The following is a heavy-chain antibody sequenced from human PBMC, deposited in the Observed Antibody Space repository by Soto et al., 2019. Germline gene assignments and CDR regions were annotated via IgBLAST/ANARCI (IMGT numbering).Heavy chain of an antibody. V-gene: IGHV3-33*08. CDR3: ARAPPAVGIAAGRPPDY. J-gene: IGHJ4*02. D-gene: IGHD6-13*01. Sequence: PGGSLRLSCGASGFTFSSDGMHWVRQAPGKGLEWVAVISYDGSVKYYTDSVKGRFSISRDNAKNSLYLQMNSLRAEDTAVYYCARAPPAVGIAAGRPPDYWGQGTLVTVSS. CDR1: GFTFSSDG. CDR2: ISYDGSVK.